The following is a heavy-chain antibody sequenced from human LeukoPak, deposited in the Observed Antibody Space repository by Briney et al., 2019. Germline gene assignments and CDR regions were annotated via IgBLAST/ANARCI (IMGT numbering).Heavy chain of an antibody. CDR1: GYTFSSYD. V-gene: IGHV1-8*02. D-gene: IGHD4-17*01. J-gene: IGHJ4*02. Sequence: ASVKVSCKASGYTFSSYDINWVRQAPGQGLEWMGWMKPNSGNTDSAQKFQGRVTMTTNTSINTAYMELSSLRSEDTAVYYCARADYGDYGGGDYWGQGTLVTVSS. CDR3: ARADYGDYGGGDY. CDR2: MKPNSGNT.